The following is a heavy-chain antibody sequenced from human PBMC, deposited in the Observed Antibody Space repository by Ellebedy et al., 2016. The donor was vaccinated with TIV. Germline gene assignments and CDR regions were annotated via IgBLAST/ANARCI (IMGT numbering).Heavy chain of an antibody. J-gene: IGHJ3*02. CDR3: ASETFIDVDLKVWGVFDI. CDR1: GFAINSNY. CDR2: IYTNGST. D-gene: IGHD2-15*01. Sequence: GGSLRLSCAVSGFAINSNYMSWVRQAPGRGLEWVSTIYTNGSTYYADAVRGRFTISRDTSKNTLYLQINGLRAEDTAVYFCASETFIDVDLKVWGVFDIWGQGTMVAVSS. V-gene: IGHV3-66*01.